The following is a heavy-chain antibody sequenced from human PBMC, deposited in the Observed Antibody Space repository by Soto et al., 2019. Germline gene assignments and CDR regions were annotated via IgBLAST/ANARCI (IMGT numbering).Heavy chain of an antibody. V-gene: IGHV1-69*08. Sequence: QVQLVQSGAEVKKPGSSVKVSCKASGGTFSSYTISWVRQAPGQGLEWMGRIIPILGIANYAQKFQGRGTITADKATSTAYMDLSSLRSEDTAVYYCARDAGPGDYWGQGTLVTVSS. CDR2: IIPILGIA. CDR1: GGTFSSYT. CDR3: ARDAGPGDY. J-gene: IGHJ4*02. D-gene: IGHD6-13*01.